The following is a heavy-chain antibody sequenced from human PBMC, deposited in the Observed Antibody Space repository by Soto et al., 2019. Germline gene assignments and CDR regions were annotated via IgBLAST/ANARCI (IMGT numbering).Heavy chain of an antibody. CDR3: ARNSYYYGSGTPGTFDY. CDR2: IYYSGST. V-gene: IGHV4-59*01. D-gene: IGHD3-10*01. J-gene: IGHJ4*02. CDR1: GGSISSYY. Sequence: NPSETLSLTCTVSGGSISSYYWSWIRQPPGKGLEWIGYIYYSGSTNYNPSLKSRVTISVDTSKNQFSLKLSSVTAADTAVYYCARNSYYYGSGTPGTFDYWGQGTLVTVSS.